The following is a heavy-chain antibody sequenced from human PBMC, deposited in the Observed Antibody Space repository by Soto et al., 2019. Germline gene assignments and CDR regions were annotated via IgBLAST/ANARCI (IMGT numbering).Heavy chain of an antibody. CDR2: IYYSGST. V-gene: IGHV4-59*01. D-gene: IGHD2-8*01. CDR1: GGSISSYY. CDR3: ARADIVLMGGSGMDV. Sequence: SETLSLTCTVSGGSISSYYWSWIRQPPGKGLEWIGYIYYSGSTNYNPSLKSRVTISVDTSKNQFSLKLSSVTAADTAVYYCARADIVLMGGSGMDVWGQGTTVTVSS. J-gene: IGHJ6*02.